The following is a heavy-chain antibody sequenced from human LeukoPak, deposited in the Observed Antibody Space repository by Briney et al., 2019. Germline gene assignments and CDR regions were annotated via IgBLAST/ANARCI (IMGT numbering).Heavy chain of an antibody. CDR3: VKDRVWLYY. V-gene: IGHV3-7*03. Sequence: GGSLRLSCAASGFTFSSSWMTWVRQAPGKALEWVANIKQDGNEKYYADSVKGRFTISRDNSKNSLYLQMNSLRAEDTAVYYCVKDRVWLYYWGQGTLVTVSS. CDR2: IKQDGNEK. J-gene: IGHJ4*02. D-gene: IGHD3-10*01. CDR1: GFTFSSSW.